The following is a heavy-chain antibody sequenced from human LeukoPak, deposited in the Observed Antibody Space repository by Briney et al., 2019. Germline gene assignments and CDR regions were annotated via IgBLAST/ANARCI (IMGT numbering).Heavy chain of an antibody. V-gene: IGHV3-48*04. CDR2: ISSSGTSI. CDR1: AFIFSSYS. Sequence: GGSLRLSRAASAFIFSSYSMCWVRQAPGKGLEWVSYISSSGTSIYYADSVKGRFTISRDNAKNSLYLQMNSLRAEDTAVYHCGRDVTYHGGDWFDPWGEGTLVTVSS. J-gene: IGHJ5*02. D-gene: IGHD4-23*01. CDR3: GRDVTYHGGDWFDP.